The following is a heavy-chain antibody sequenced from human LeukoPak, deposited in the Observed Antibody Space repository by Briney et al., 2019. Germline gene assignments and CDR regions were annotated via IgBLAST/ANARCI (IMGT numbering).Heavy chain of an antibody. V-gene: IGHV4-39*01. J-gene: IGHJ4*02. CDR3: ARQKTTVDY. CDR2: IYYSGTT. Sequence: PSETLSLTCIVSGGSISGSTYYWRWIRQPPGKGLEWIATIYYSGTTYYNPSLKSRVTISVDTSKNQFSLKLSSVTAADTAVYYCARQKTTVDYWGQGTLVTVSS. D-gene: IGHD4-11*01. CDR1: GGSISGSTYY.